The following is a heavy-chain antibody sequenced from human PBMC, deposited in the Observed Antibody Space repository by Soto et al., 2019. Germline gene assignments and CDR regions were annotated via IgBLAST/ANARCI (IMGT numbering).Heavy chain of an antibody. CDR3: ARARPDSAGSSLGRRLGV. Sequence: QVQLQESGPGLVKPSGTLSLICIVSGDSVTFGHHYWSWIRQPPGKGLEWIGHIFFTGATNYSPSLKSRFTLSVDSSKSQVSLNLTSVSAADSAIYYCARARPDSAGSSLGRRLGVWGQGPTVTVSS. J-gene: IGHJ6*02. CDR1: GDSVTFGHHY. CDR2: IFFTGAT. D-gene: IGHD3-10*01. V-gene: IGHV4-61*01.